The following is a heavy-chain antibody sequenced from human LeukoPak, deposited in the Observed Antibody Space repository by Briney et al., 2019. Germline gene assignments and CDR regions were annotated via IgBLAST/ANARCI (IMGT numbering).Heavy chain of an antibody. V-gene: IGHV1-46*01. J-gene: IGHJ4*02. D-gene: IGHD3-9*01. Sequence: ASVKVSCKASGYTFTTYYVHWVRQAPGQGLEWMGIINPSGGSTTYAQKFRGRLTMTRDMSTSTVYMELSSLRSEDTAVYYCARGSRPVYNLLTGKRYFDYWGQGTLLTRSS. CDR1: GYTFTTYY. CDR2: INPSGGST. CDR3: ARGSRPVYNLLTGKRYFDY.